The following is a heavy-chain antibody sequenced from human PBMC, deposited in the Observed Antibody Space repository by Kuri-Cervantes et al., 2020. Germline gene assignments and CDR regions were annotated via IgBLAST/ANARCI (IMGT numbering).Heavy chain of an antibody. CDR2: ISSSGSTI. CDR1: GFTFSDYH. V-gene: IGHV3-11*04. CDR3: ARVDHYGSGSYYPLDY. D-gene: IGHD3-10*01. J-gene: IGHJ4*02. Sequence: GESLKISCAASGFTFSDYHMSWIRQAPGKGLEWVSYISSSGSTIYYADSVKGRFTISRDNVKNSLYLQMNSLRAEDTAVYYCARVDHYGSGSYYPLDYWGQGTLVTVSS.